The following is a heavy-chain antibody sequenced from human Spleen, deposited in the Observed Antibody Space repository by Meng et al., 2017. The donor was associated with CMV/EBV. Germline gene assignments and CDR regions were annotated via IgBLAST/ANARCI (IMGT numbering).Heavy chain of an antibody. J-gene: IGHJ6*02. D-gene: IGHD3-3*01. CDR3: VRGQPFWSGYNV. CDR1: GGSFSGYY. CDR2: INHSGST. Sequence: SETLSLTCAVYGGSFSGYYWSWIRQPPGKGLEWIGEINHSGSTNYNPSLKSRVTISVDTSKNQFSLKLSSVTAADTAVYYCVRGQPFWSGYNVWGQGTTVTVSS. V-gene: IGHV4-34*01.